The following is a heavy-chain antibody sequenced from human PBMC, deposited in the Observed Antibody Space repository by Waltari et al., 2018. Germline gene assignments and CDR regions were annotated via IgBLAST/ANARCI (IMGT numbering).Heavy chain of an antibody. CDR2: IYYSGST. CDR1: GGSISSSSYY. Sequence: QLQLQESGPGLVKPSETLSLTCTVSGGSISSSSYYWGWIRQPPGKGLEWIGSIYYSGSTYYNPSLKSRVTISVDTSKNQFSLKLSSVTAADTAVYYCARDFRIAAAGTYAFDIWGQGTMVTVSS. CDR3: ARDFRIAAAGTYAFDI. D-gene: IGHD6-13*01. V-gene: IGHV4-39*07. J-gene: IGHJ3*02.